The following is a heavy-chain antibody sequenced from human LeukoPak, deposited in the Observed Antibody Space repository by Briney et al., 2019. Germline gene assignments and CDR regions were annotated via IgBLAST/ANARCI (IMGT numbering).Heavy chain of an antibody. CDR2: IEQDGSEK. CDR3: ARGEYYYGSGGTHGMDV. Sequence: GGSLRLSCAASGFTFSNYWMNWVRQAPGKGLEWVANIEQDGSEKYNVDSVKGRFTISRDNAKNSLYLQMNRLRADDTGVYYCARGEYYYGSGGTHGMDVWGQGTTVTVSS. V-gene: IGHV3-7*05. J-gene: IGHJ6*02. D-gene: IGHD3-10*01. CDR1: GFTFSNYW.